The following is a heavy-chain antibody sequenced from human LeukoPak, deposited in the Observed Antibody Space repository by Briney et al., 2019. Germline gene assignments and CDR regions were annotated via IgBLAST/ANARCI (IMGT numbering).Heavy chain of an antibody. CDR2: INHSGST. Sequence: PETLSLTCAVYGGSFSGYYWSWIRQPPGKGLEWIGEINHSGSTNYNPSLKSRATISLDTSKNQFSLKLSFVTAAEPALYYCARGPHPSSSSGSPYYFDYWGQGTLVTVSS. V-gene: IGHV4-34*01. CDR1: GGSFSGYY. J-gene: IGHJ4*02. CDR3: ARGPHPSSSSGSPYYFDY. D-gene: IGHD3-22*01.